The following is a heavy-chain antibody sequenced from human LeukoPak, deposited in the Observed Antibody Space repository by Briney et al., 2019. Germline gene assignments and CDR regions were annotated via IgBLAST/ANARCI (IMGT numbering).Heavy chain of an antibody. V-gene: IGHV1-69*06. CDR3: ATRDCSSTSCYSDWFDP. D-gene: IGHD2-2*01. CDR1: GGTFSSYA. J-gene: IGHJ5*02. Sequence: SVKVSCKASGGTFSSYAISWVRQAPGQGLEWMGGIIPIFGTANYAQKFQGRVTMTEDTSTDTAYMELSSLRSEDTAVYYCATRDCSSTSCYSDWFDPWGQGTLVTVSS. CDR2: IIPIFGTA.